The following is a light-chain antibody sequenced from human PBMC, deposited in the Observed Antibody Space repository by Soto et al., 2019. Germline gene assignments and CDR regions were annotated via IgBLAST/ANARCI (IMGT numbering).Light chain of an antibody. CDR3: QQRSNWPPLT. Sequence: EIVLTQSPPTLSLSPGERATLSCRARQSVSSYLAWYQQKPGQAPRLLIYDASNRATGIPARFSGSGSGTDFTLTISSLEPEDFAVYYCQQRSNWPPLTFGGGTKVDI. CDR1: QSVSSY. J-gene: IGKJ4*01. CDR2: DAS. V-gene: IGKV3-11*01.